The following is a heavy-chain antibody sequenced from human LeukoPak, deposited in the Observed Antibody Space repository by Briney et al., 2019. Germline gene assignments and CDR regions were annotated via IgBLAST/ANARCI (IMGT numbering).Heavy chain of an antibody. V-gene: IGHV1-8*03. Sequence: GASVKVSCKASGYTFTSYDINWVRQATGQGLEWMGWMNPNSGNTGYAQKFQGRVAITADKSTSTAYMELSSLRSEDTAVYYCARGFHRLYGSGSYYNPEFDYWGQGTLVTVSS. J-gene: IGHJ4*02. D-gene: IGHD3-10*01. CDR2: MNPNSGNT. CDR3: ARGFHRLYGSGSYYNPEFDY. CDR1: GYTFTSYD.